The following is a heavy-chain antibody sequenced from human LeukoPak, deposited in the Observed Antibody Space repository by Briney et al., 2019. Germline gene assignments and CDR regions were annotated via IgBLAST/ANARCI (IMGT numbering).Heavy chain of an antibody. V-gene: IGHV3-13*05. Sequence: GGSLRLSCAASGFTFSSYDMHCVRQATGKGLEWVSAIGTAGDPYYPGSVKGRFTISRENAKNSLHLQMNGLRAGDTAVYYCARGPPGYYGMDVWGKGTTVTVSS. CDR2: IGTAGDP. J-gene: IGHJ6*04. CDR3: ARGPPGYYGMDV. CDR1: GFTFSSYD.